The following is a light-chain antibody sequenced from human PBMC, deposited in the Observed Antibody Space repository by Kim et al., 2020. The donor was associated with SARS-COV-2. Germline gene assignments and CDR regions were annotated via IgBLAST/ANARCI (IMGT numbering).Light chain of an antibody. CDR2: KDN. CDR1: ALPKQY. J-gene: IGLJ2*01. V-gene: IGLV3-25*03. Sequence: SYELTQPPSVSVSPGQTARITCSGDALPKQYAYWYQQKPGQAPVLLIYKDNERPSGIPERFSGSSSGTTVTLTISGVQAEDEAAYYCQSADNSGTYVIFG. CDR3: QSADNSGTYVI.